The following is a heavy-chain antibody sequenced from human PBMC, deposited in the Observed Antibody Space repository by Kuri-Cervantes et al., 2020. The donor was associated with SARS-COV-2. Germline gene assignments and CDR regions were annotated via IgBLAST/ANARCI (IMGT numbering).Heavy chain of an antibody. Sequence: GSLRLSCTVSGGSISSSSYYWGWIRQPPGKGLEWIGEINHSGSTNYNPSLKSRVTISVDTSKNQFSLKLSSVTAADTAVYYCASIVVVPAASGYYYYYGMDVWGQGTTVTVSS. CDR1: GGSISSSSYY. V-gene: IGHV4-39*07. CDR2: INHSGST. D-gene: IGHD2-2*01. CDR3: ASIVVVPAASGYYYYYGMDV. J-gene: IGHJ6*02.